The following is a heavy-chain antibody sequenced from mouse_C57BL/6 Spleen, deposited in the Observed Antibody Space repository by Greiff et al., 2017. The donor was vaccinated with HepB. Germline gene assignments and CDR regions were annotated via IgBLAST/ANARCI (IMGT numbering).Heavy chain of an antibody. CDR1: GYTFTDHT. CDR3: ARQGMYYGSPFDY. V-gene: IGHV1-78*01. D-gene: IGHD1-1*01. J-gene: IGHJ2*01. Sequence: VQLQQSDAELVKPGASVKISCKVSGYTFTDHTIHWMKQRPEQGLEWIGYIYPRDGSTKYNEKFKGKATLTADTSSSTAYMQLNSLTSEDSAVYFCARQGMYYGSPFDYWGQGTTLTVSA. CDR2: IYPRDGST.